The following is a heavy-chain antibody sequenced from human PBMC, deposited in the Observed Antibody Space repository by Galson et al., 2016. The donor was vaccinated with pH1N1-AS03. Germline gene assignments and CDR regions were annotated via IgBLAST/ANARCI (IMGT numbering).Heavy chain of an antibody. CDR1: GFSLPTDNTC. CDR3: ARSPDDYSYSVGMDV. J-gene: IGHJ6*02. Sequence: PALVTPPPTPPLTCTLSGFSLPTDNTCVTWIRQPPGKALEWLARIDWADAENYSRSLRTRLTISKDTSKNQVVLTMTNMDPADTGTYFCARSPDDYSYSVGMDVWGQGTTVTVS. V-gene: IGHV2-70*11. CDR2: IDWADAE.